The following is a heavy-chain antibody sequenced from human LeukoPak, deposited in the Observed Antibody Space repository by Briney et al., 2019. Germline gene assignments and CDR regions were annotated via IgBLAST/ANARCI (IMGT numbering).Heavy chain of an antibody. D-gene: IGHD4-11*01. CDR1: GGSISSYY. J-gene: IGHJ4*02. Sequence: PSETLSLTCTVSGGSISSYYWSWIRQPPGKGLEWIGYINYSGSINYNPSLKSRVTILVDTSKNQFSLKLSSVTAADTAVYYCAREGSMTTRTPDYWGQGTLVTVSS. CDR2: INYSGSI. V-gene: IGHV4-59*01. CDR3: AREGSMTTRTPDY.